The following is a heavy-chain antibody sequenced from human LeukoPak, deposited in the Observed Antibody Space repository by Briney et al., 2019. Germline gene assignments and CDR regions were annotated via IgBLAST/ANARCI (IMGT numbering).Heavy chain of an antibody. Sequence: ASVKVSCKVSGYTLTELSMHWVRQAPGKGLEWMGGFDPEDGETIYAQKFQGRVTMTEDTSTDTAYMELSSPRSEDTAVYYCATEYSSGWWGAFDIWGQGTMVTVSS. D-gene: IGHD6-19*01. CDR2: FDPEDGET. V-gene: IGHV1-24*01. J-gene: IGHJ3*02. CDR3: ATEYSSGWWGAFDI. CDR1: GYTLTELS.